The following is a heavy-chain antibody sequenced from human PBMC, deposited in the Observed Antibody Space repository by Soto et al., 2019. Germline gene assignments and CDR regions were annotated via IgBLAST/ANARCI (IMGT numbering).Heavy chain of an antibody. Sequence: GESLKISCKGSGYSFTSYWIGWVRQMPGKGLEWMGIIYPGDSDTSYSPSFQGQVTISADKSISTAYLQWSSLKASDTAMYYCAILSDYYDSSRYYSPPCGKGTLVTVDS. CDR3: AILSDYYDSSRYYSPP. CDR2: IYPGDSDT. V-gene: IGHV5-51*01. CDR1: GYSFTSYW. D-gene: IGHD3-22*01. J-gene: IGHJ5*02.